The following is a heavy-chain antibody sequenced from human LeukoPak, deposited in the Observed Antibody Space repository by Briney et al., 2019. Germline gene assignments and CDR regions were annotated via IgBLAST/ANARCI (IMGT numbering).Heavy chain of an antibody. D-gene: IGHD2-2*01. CDR2: INHSGST. Sequence: YPSETLSLTCAVYGGSFSGYYWSWIRQPPGKGLEWIREINHSGSTNYNPSLKSRVTISVDTSKNQFSLKLSSVTAADTAVYYCARGMRDCSSTSCSDYYYGMDVWGQGTTVTVSS. J-gene: IGHJ6*02. CDR3: ARGMRDCSSTSCSDYYYGMDV. V-gene: IGHV4-34*01. CDR1: GGSFSGYY.